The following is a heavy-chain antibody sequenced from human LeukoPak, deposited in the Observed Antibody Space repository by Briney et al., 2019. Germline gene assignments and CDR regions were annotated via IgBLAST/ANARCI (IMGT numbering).Heavy chain of an antibody. D-gene: IGHD6-19*01. CDR3: AKEWAVAVAPTNYFDY. Sequence: PGGSLRLSCAAYGFTFSNYAMSWVRQAPGKGLEWVSTVSGSGDSTYYADSVKGRFTISRDNFKNTLYLQMRSLRADDTAVYYCAKEWAVAVAPTNYFDYWGQGTLVTVSS. CDR2: VSGSGDST. J-gene: IGHJ4*02. V-gene: IGHV3-23*01. CDR1: GFTFSNYA.